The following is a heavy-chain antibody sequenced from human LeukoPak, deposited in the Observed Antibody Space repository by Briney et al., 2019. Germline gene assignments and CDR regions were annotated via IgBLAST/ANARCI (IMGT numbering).Heavy chain of an antibody. CDR1: GGTFSSYA. D-gene: IGHD3-9*01. CDR3: ARLGYYDILTGYDADY. CDR2: IIPIFGTA. V-gene: IGHV1-69*13. Sequence: SVKVSCKASGGTFSSYAISWVRQAPGQGLEWMGGIIPIFGTANYAQKFQGRVTITADESTSTAYMELSSLRSEDTAVYCCARLGYYDILTGYDADYWGQGTLVTVSS. J-gene: IGHJ4*02.